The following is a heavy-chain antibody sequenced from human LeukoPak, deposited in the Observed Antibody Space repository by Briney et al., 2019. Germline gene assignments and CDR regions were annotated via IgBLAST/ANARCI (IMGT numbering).Heavy chain of an antibody. D-gene: IGHD3-10*01. J-gene: IGHJ6*02. CDR1: GLTVSSNY. Sequence: PGGSLRLSCAASGLTVSSNYMSWVRQAPGKGLEWVSVIYSGGSTYYADSVKGRFTISRDNSKNTLYLQMNSLRAEDTAVYYCARDLPHGSGSGYYYYGMDVWGQGTTVTVSS. CDR3: ARDLPHGSGSGYYYYGMDV. CDR2: IYSGGST. V-gene: IGHV3-66*01.